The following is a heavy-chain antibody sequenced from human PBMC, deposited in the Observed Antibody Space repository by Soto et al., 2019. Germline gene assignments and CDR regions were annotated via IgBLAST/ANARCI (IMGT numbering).Heavy chain of an antibody. Sequence: QVQLVQSGAEVKKPGSSVKVSCKATGGTFSSYAISWVRQAPGQGLEWMGGIIPIFGTANYAQKFQGRVTITADESTSTAYMELSSLRSEDTAVYYSAREGGSSSLYYYYGMDVWGQGTTVTVSS. J-gene: IGHJ6*02. CDR1: GGTFSSYA. D-gene: IGHD6-6*01. CDR2: IIPIFGTA. V-gene: IGHV1-69*01. CDR3: AREGGSSSLYYYYGMDV.